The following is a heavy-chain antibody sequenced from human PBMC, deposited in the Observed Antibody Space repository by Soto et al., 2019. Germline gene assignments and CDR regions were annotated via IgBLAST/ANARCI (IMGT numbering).Heavy chain of an antibody. V-gene: IGHV4-59*08. CDR2: TDYSGNT. J-gene: IGHJ4*01. D-gene: IGHD6-19*01. CDR3: ARAVGDPPSDLDY. Sequence: QVQLQESGPGVVGPSETLSLTCTVSSDSISSYYWIWIRQPPGKGLEWIGYTDYSGNTNYNPCLKGRVTISAGTSKNRLSLRPSSVTAADTAVYYCARAVGDPPSDLDYWGHGTLVTVS. CDR1: SDSISSYY.